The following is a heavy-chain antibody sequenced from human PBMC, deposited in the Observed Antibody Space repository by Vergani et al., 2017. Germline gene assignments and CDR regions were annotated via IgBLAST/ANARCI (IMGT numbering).Heavy chain of an antibody. Sequence: EVQLVESGGGLVQPGRSLRLSCAASGFTFDDYAMHWVRQAPGKGLEWVSGISWNSGSIGYADSVKGRFTISRENAKKPLYLQMNSLRAEDTALYYCAKDHYDFWSGYPNLSPFDLWGRGTLVTVSS. J-gene: IGHJ2*01. CDR2: ISWNSGSI. D-gene: IGHD3-3*01. CDR1: GFTFDDYA. CDR3: AKDHYDFWSGYPNLSPFDL. V-gene: IGHV3-9*01.